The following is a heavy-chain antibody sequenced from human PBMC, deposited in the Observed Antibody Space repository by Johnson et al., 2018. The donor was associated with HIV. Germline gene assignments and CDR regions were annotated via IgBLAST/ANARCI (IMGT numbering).Heavy chain of an antibody. J-gene: IGHJ3*02. D-gene: IGHD5-24*01. V-gene: IGHV3-66*01. CDR3: AKGGVGRDGNRDAFDI. CDR1: GFSFSSYY. Sequence: VQLVESLRLSCAASGFSFSSYYMSWVRQGPGKGLEWVSVINSGGDTYYADSVKGRCTISRDNSKNTLYLQMNSLRAEDTAVYYCAKGGVGRDGNRDAFDIWGQGTMVTVSS. CDR2: INSGGDT.